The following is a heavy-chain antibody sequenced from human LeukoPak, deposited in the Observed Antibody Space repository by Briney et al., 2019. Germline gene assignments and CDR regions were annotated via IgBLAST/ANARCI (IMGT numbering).Heavy chain of an antibody. V-gene: IGHV1-2*06. Sequence: ASVKVSCKASGYTFTGYYMHWVRQAPGQGLEWMGRINPNSGGTNYAQKFQGRVTMTRDTSISTAYMELSRLRSDDMAVYYCARDLEVEYQLLPTNWFDPWGQGTLVTVSS. CDR1: GYTFTGYY. D-gene: IGHD2-2*01. J-gene: IGHJ5*02. CDR3: ARDLEVEYQLLPTNWFDP. CDR2: INPNSGGT.